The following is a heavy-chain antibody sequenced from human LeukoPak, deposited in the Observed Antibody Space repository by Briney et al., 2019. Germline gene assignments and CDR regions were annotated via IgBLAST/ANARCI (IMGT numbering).Heavy chain of an antibody. Sequence: GGSLRPSCAASGFTFSSYWMSWVRQAPGKGLEWVANIKQDGSEKYYVDSVKGRFTISRDNAKNSLYLQMSSLRAEDTAVYYCASPANDLPYYYYMDVWGKGTTVTVSS. CDR1: GFTFSSYW. V-gene: IGHV3-7*01. CDR3: ASPANDLPYYYYMDV. D-gene: IGHD1-1*01. J-gene: IGHJ6*03. CDR2: IKQDGSEK.